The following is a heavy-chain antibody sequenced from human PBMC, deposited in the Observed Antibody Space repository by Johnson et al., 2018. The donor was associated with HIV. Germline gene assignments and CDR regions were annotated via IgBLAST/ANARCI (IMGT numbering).Heavy chain of an antibody. CDR2: ISGSGGST. CDR1: GFTFSSYA. Sequence: VQLVESGGGLVQPGGSLRLSCAASGFTFSSYAMSWVRQTPGKGLEWVSAISGSGGSTYYADSVKGRFTISRGNSKNTLYLQMNSLRAEDTALYYCAKGWIVGATKGEVDAFDIWGQGTMVTVSS. D-gene: IGHD1-26*01. J-gene: IGHJ3*02. CDR3: AKGWIVGATKGEVDAFDI. V-gene: IGHV3-23*04.